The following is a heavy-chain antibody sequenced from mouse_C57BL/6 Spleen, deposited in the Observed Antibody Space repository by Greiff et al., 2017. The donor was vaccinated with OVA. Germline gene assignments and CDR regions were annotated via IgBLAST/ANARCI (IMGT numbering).Heavy chain of an antibody. V-gene: IGHV1-55*01. CDR1: GYTFTSYW. CDR2: IYPGSGST. CDR3: ARLRGAWFAY. Sequence: QVQLQQPGAELVKPGASVKMSCKASGYTFTSYWITWVKQRPGQGLEWIGDIYPGSGSTNYNEKFKSKATLTVDKSSSTAYMQLSSLTSEDSAVYYCARLRGAWFAYWGQGTLVTVSA. J-gene: IGHJ3*01.